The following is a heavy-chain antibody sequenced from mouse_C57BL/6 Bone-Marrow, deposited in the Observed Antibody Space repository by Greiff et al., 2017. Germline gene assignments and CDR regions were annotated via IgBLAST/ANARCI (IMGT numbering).Heavy chain of an antibody. CDR2: IDPEIGDT. CDR1: GFNIKDDY. D-gene: IGHD2-3*01. CDR3: SSFDGNYLDF. J-gene: IGHJ2*01. V-gene: IGHV14-4*01. Sequence: EVKLLESGAELVRPGASVKLSCTASGFNIKDDYIHWVKQRPEQGLEWIGWIDPEIGDTEYASKFQGKATITSDTSSNTAYLQLSSLTSADTAVYYCSSFDGNYLDFWGQGTPLTGAS.